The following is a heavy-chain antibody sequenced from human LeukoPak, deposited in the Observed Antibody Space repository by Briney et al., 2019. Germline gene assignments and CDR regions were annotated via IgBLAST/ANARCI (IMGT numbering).Heavy chain of an antibody. D-gene: IGHD6-19*01. J-gene: IGHJ4*02. V-gene: IGHV3-30*18. CDR3: AKAGSTGWFGGLDFDY. Sequence: PGRSLRLSCAASGFTFSNYGMHWVRQAPGEGLEWVAVISYDGSNKYYADSVMGRFTISRDNSKVYLQMNSLRAEDTAVYYCAKAGSTGWFGGLDFDYWGQGTLVAVSS. CDR1: GFTFSNYG. CDR2: ISYDGSNK.